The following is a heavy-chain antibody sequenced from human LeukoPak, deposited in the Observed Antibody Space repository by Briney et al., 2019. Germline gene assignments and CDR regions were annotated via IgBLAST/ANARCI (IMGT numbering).Heavy chain of an antibody. CDR2: INHSGST. CDR3: ARGITIFGVVILYYFDY. V-gene: IGHV4-34*01. D-gene: IGHD3-3*01. Sequence: SETLSLTCAVYGGSFSGYYWSWIRQPPGKGLEWIVEINHSGSTNYNPSLKSRVTISVDTSKDQFSLKLSSVTAADTAVYYCARGITIFGVVILYYFDYWGQGALVTVSS. J-gene: IGHJ4*02. CDR1: GGSFSGYY.